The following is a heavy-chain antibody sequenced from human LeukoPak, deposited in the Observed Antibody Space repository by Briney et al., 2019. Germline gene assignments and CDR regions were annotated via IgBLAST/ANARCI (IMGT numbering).Heavy chain of an antibody. CDR1: GLTVSSDY. CDR2: IYSGGTT. V-gene: IGHV3-66*01. CDR3: AGVYSNFWFDP. Sequence: GGSLRFSCAASGLTVSSDYMIWVRQTPGKGLEWVSVIYSGGTTHYPDSVKGRFTISRDNSKNTVFLQMDSLRADDSAVYYCAGVYSNFWFDPWGQGTLVTVSS. D-gene: IGHD4-11*01. J-gene: IGHJ5*02.